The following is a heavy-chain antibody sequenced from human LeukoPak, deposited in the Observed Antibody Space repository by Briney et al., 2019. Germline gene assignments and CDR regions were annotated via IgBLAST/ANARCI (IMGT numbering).Heavy chain of an antibody. J-gene: IGHJ4*02. Sequence: SETLSLTCTVSGGSFSSYYWSWIRLPAGKGLEWIGRIYTSGSTNYNPSLKSRVTMSVDTSKNQFSLKLTSVTAADTAVYYCATDVRGLVPYYFDFWGQGTLVTVSS. D-gene: IGHD3-10*02. CDR2: IYTSGST. V-gene: IGHV4-4*07. CDR1: GGSFSSYY. CDR3: ATDVRGLVPYYFDF.